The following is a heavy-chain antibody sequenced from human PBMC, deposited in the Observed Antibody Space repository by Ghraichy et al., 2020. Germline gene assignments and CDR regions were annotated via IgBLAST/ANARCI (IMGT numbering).Heavy chain of an antibody. CDR1: GFTFSSSW. D-gene: IGHD1-7*01. Sequence: LSLTCAASGFTFSSSWMHWVRQAPGKGLVWVSRIKSDGISTMYMDSVKGRFTVSRDNATNTLYLQMNSLRDEDTAVYYCVRDGNYKIDYWGQGTLVTVSS. J-gene: IGHJ4*02. CDR2: IKSDGIST. CDR3: VRDGNYKIDY. V-gene: IGHV3-74*03.